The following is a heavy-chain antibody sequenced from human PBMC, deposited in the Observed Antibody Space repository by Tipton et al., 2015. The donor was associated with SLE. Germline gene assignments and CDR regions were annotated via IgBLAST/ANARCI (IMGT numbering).Heavy chain of an antibody. CDR2: VYYSGTA. V-gene: IGHV4-59*01. J-gene: IGHJ6*03. CDR3: ARGRYYSGSGGDYYYMDV. CDR1: GGSITGYY. D-gene: IGHD3-10*01. Sequence: GLVKPSETLSLTCSVSGGSITGYYWSWVRQPPGKGLQWVGFVYYSGTATYNPSLKSRAALSVGTSRNQFSLRLNSVTAADTAVYYCARGRYYSGSGGDYYYMDVWGKGTTVTVSS.